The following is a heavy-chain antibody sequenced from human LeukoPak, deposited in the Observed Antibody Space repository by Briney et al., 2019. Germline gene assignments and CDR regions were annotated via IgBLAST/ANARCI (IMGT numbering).Heavy chain of an antibody. D-gene: IGHD4-17*01. CDR1: GGSISSSSYY. CDR3: ARLPTVTFFDY. CDR2: IYYSRSI. Sequence: SETLSLTCTVSGGSISSSSYYWGWIRQPPGKGLEWIGSIYYSRSIYYNPSLKSRVTISVDTPKNQFSLKLSSVTAADTAVYYCARLPTVTFFDYWGQGTLVTVS. V-gene: IGHV4-39*01. J-gene: IGHJ4*02.